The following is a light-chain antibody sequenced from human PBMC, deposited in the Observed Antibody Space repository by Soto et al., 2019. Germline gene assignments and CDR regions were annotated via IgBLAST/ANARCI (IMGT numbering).Light chain of an antibody. Sequence: EIVLTQSPGTLSLSPGERATLSCRASQSVDSSYLAWYQQKPGQAPRLLIYGASSRATGIPDRFSGSGSGTDFTLTISRLETEDFAVYYCQQYGSSYTFGQGTKLEIK. CDR1: QSVDSSY. J-gene: IGKJ2*01. V-gene: IGKV3-20*01. CDR2: GAS. CDR3: QQYGSSYT.